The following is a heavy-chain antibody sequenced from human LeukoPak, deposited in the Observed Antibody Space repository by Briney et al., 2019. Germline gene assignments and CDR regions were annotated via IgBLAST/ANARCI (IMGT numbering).Heavy chain of an antibody. CDR2: IDPSDSYT. V-gene: IGHV5-10-1*01. CDR1: GYSFTSYW. CDR3: ARQLLSNWFDP. D-gene: IGHD3-10*01. J-gene: IGHJ5*02. Sequence: GESLKSSCKGSGYSFTSYWISWVRQMPGKGLEWMGRIDPSDSYTNYSPSFQGHVTIPVDKSISTAYLQWSSLKASDTAMYYCARQLLSNWFDPWGQGTLVTVSS.